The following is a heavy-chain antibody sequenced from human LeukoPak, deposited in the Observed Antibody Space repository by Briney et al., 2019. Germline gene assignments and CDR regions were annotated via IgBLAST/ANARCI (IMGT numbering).Heavy chain of an antibody. CDR3: ARQRVAGMYNWFDP. Sequence: SETLSLTRAVSGGSISSSSWWSWVRQPPGKGLEWIGEIYHSGSTNYNPSLKSRVTISVDKSKNQFSLKLSSVTAADTAVYYCARQRVAGMYNWFDPWGQGTLVTVSS. D-gene: IGHD6-19*01. CDR1: GGSISSSSW. J-gene: IGHJ5*02. CDR2: IYHSGST. V-gene: IGHV4-4*02.